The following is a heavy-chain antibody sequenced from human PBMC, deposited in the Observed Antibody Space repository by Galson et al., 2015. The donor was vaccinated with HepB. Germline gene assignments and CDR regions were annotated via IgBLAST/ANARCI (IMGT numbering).Heavy chain of an antibody. CDR3: ARDRAHGYGDQLHAFDI. D-gene: IGHD5-18*01. V-gene: IGHV1-46*01. CDR2: INPTAGNT. J-gene: IGHJ3*02. CDR1: EYTFTNYF. Sequence: SVKVSCKASEYTFTNYFLHWMRQAPGQGPEWLGKINPTAGNTNYAQNFQDRLSLTRDTSTSTIYMELSSLKSDDTAVYYCARDRAHGYGDQLHAFDIWGQGTMVTVSS.